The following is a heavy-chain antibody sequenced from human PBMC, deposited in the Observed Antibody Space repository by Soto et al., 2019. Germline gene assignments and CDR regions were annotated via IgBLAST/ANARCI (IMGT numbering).Heavy chain of an antibody. CDR2: IWYDGSNK. D-gene: IGHD4-17*01. CDR1: GFTFSSYG. CDR3: AKVLTVTTLKHFDY. Sequence: GGSLRLSCAASGFTFSSYGMHWVRQAPGKGLEWVAVIWYDGSNKYYADSVKGRFTISRDNSKNTLYLQMNSLRAEDTAVYYCAKVLTVTTLKHFDYWGQGTLVTVSS. V-gene: IGHV3-33*06. J-gene: IGHJ4*02.